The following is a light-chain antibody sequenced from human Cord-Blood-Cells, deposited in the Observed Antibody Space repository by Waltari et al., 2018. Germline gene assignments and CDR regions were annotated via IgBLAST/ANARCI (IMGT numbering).Light chain of an antibody. Sequence: EIVLTQSPATLSLPPGARATLSCRASQSVSSYLAWYPQKPGQAPRLLIYDASNRATGIPARFSGSGSGTDFTLTISSLEPEDFAVYYCQQRSNWPPITFGQGTRLEIK. CDR1: QSVSSY. CDR2: DAS. CDR3: QQRSNWPPIT. V-gene: IGKV3-11*01. J-gene: IGKJ5*01.